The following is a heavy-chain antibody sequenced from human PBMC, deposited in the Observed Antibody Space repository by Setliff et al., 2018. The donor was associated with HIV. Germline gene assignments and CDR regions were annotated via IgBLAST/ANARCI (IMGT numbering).Heavy chain of an antibody. D-gene: IGHD1-1*01. CDR1: GFSLSTSGMR. Sequence: SGPTLVNPTQPLTLTCTFSGFSLSTSGMRVSWIRQPPGKALEWLARIDWDDDKFYSTSLKTRLTISKDTSKNQVVLTMTNMDPVDTATYYCAREGYAFDIWGQGTMVTVSS. CDR2: IDWDDDK. J-gene: IGHJ3*02. V-gene: IGHV2-70*04. CDR3: AREGYAFDI.